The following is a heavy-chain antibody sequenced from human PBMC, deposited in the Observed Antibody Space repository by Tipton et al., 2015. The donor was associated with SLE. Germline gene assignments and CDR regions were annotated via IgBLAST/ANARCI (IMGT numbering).Heavy chain of an antibody. V-gene: IGHV3-74*01. D-gene: IGHD6-6*01. Sequence: SLRLSCATSGFTFSNYWMHWVRQAPGRGLVWVSRIRGDGGNIHYADSVRGRFTISRDNAKSTLFLQMNSLRAEDTAVYYCVRWGADRAPDYWGQGALVTVSS. CDR3: VRWGADRAPDY. CDR1: GFTFSNYW. J-gene: IGHJ4*02. CDR2: IRGDGGNI.